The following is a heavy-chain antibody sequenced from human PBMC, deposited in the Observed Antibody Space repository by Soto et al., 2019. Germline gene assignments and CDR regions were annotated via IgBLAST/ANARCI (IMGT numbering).Heavy chain of an antibody. Sequence: LSLTCNVSCGSISNYYWTWVRQSPEKGLEWIGYMYYNGNINYNHSLKSRVTISIDTSKNQFSLTLKSVTAADTAVYYCASGGNWFDPWGQGVLVTVSS. D-gene: IGHD3-16*01. CDR2: MYYNGNI. CDR3: ASGGNWFDP. CDR1: CGSISNYY. J-gene: IGHJ5*02. V-gene: IGHV4-59*01.